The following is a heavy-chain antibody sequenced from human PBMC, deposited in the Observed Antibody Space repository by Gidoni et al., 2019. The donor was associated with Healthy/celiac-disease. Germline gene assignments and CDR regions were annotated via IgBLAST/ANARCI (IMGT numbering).Heavy chain of an antibody. CDR2: IIPIFGTA. Sequence: QGQRVQSGAEVKKPGSSVQVSCKAAGGAFSSYAISWVRQAPGQGLEWMGGIIPIFGTANYAQKFQGRVTITADESTTTASMELSSLRSEDTAVYSCASDPLLFLVSGTNYYYYGMDVWGQGTPVTVSS. D-gene: IGHD6-19*01. V-gene: IGHV1-69*01. J-gene: IGHJ6*02. CDR1: GGAFSSYA. CDR3: ASDPLLFLVSGTNYYYYGMDV.